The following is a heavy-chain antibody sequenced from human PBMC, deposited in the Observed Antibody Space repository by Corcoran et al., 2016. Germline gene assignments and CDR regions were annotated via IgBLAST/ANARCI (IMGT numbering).Heavy chain of an antibody. J-gene: IGHJ6*02. CDR3: ARGGRRDCYNGYYYYGMDV. D-gene: IGHD2-21*01. CDR1: GGSISRYY. Sequence: VQLQESGPGLVKPSETLSLTCTVSGGSISRYYWSWIRQPPGKGLAWIGYIYYSGSTNYNPSLKSRVTISVDTSKNQFPLELSSVTAADTAVYYCARGGRRDCYNGYYYYGMDVWGQGTTVTVSS. CDR2: IYYSGST. V-gene: IGHV4-59*01.